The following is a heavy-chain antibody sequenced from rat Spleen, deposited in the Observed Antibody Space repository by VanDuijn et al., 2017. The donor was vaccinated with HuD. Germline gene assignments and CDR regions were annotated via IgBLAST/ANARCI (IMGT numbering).Heavy chain of an antibody. CDR2: ISSGGST. Sequence: QVQLKESGPGLVQPSQTLSLTCTVSGLSLTSNGVSWVRQPPGKGLEWIAAISSGGSTAYNSLLKSRLSISRDTSKSQVFLKMNSLQTEDTATYYCAREGSGGFDYWGQGVMVTVSS. D-gene: IGHD1-11*01. CDR3: AREGSGGFDY. CDR1: GLSLTSNG. J-gene: IGHJ2*01. V-gene: IGHV2S12*01.